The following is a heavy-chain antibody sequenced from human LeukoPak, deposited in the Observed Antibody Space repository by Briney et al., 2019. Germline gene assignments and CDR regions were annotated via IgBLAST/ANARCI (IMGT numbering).Heavy chain of an antibody. D-gene: IGHD3-3*01. V-gene: IGHV3-30-3*01. CDR2: ISYDGSNK. Sequence: GGSLRLSCAASGFTFSSYAMHWVRQAPGKGLEWVAVISYDGSNKYYADSVKGRFTISRDNSKNTLYLQMNSLRAEDTAVYYCARAPDYDFWSGYLYYYYGMDVWGQGTTATVSS. CDR3: ARAPDYDFWSGYLYYYYGMDV. J-gene: IGHJ6*02. CDR1: GFTFSSYA.